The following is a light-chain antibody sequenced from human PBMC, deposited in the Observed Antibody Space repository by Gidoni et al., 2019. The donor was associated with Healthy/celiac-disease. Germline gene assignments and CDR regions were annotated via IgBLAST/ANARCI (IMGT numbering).Light chain of an antibody. J-gene: IGKJ3*01. Sequence: EIVLTQSPGTLSLSPGERATLSCRASQSVSSRYIAWYQPNPGQAPRLLIYGASSRATDIPYRFNGGASGTDLTLPISRLEPRDYTVYYSPQCGISPFTFGPGTKVDIK. CDR1: QSVSSRY. CDR2: GAS. CDR3: PQCGISPFT. V-gene: IGKV3-20*01.